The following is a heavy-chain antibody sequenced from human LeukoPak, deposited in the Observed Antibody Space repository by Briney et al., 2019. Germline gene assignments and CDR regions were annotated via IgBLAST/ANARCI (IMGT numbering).Heavy chain of an antibody. D-gene: IGHD3-22*01. CDR2: ISYDGSNK. CDR3: VKDFSDAGGYDGSGYLGPFDI. V-gene: IGHV3-30*18. Sequence: GGSLKLSCAASGFTCSVDAIHWVRQAPGKGLEWVAVISYDGSNKYYADSVKGRFTISRDNSKNTRYLQMNSLSAEDTAVYYCVKDFSDAGGYDGSGYLGPFDIWGQGTTVTVSS. J-gene: IGHJ3*02. CDR1: GFTCSVDA.